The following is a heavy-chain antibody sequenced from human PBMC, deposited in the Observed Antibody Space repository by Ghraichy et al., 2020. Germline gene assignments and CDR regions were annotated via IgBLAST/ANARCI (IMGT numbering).Heavy chain of an antibody. V-gene: IGHV4-34*01. CDR3: ARLRAVAVARLTGWFDP. Sequence: SQTLSLTCAVYGGSFSGYYWSWIRQPPGKGLEWIGEINHSGSTNYNPSLKSRVTISVDTSKNQFSLKLSSVTAADTAVYYCARLRAVAVARLTGWFDPWGQGTLVTVSS. D-gene: IGHD6-19*01. CDR1: GGSFSGYY. CDR2: INHSGST. J-gene: IGHJ5*02.